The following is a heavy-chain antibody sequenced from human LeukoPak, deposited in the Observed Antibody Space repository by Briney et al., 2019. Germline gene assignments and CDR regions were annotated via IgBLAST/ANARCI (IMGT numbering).Heavy chain of an antibody. CDR3: ARDLGYDFWSGYPEAHWFDP. J-gene: IGHJ5*02. D-gene: IGHD3-3*01. V-gene: IGHV3-7*01. CDR2: IKQDGSEK. CDR1: GFTFSSYW. Sequence: GGSLRLSCAASGFTFSSYWMSWVRQAPGKGLEWVANIKQDGSEKYYVDSVKGRFTISRDNAKNSLYLQMNSLRAEDTAVYYCARDLGYDFWSGYPEAHWFDPWGQGTLVTVSS.